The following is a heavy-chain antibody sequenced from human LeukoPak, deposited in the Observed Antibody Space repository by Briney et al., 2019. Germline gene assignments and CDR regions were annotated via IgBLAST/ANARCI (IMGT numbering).Heavy chain of an antibody. CDR1: GGSISSYY. D-gene: IGHD4/OR15-4a*01. Sequence: SETLSLTCTVSGGSISSYYWSWIRQPPGKGLEWIGYIYYSGSTNYNPSLKSRVTISVDTSKNQFSLELSSVTAADTAVYYCARALYGGNPVGDAEYFQHWGQGTLVTVSS. CDR3: ARALYGGNPVGDAEYFQH. CDR2: IYYSGST. V-gene: IGHV4-59*01. J-gene: IGHJ1*01.